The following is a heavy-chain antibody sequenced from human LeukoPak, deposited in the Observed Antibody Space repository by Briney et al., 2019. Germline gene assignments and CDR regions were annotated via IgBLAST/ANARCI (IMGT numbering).Heavy chain of an antibody. V-gene: IGHV3-23*01. J-gene: IGHJ4*02. CDR2: ISGSGANR. CDR1: GFTFRNYA. CDR3: ARQVGPDY. Sequence: PGQSLRLSCAVSGFTFRNYAIAWFRQAPGKGLEWVSAISGSGANRYFADSVKGRFTISRDNSRDALYLQMNSLRAEDTAVYFCARQVGPDYWGQGTLVTVSS.